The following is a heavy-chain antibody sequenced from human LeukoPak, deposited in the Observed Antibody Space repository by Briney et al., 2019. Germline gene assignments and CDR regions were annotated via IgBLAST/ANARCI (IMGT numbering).Heavy chain of an antibody. V-gene: IGHV1-2*02. Sequence: ASVKVSCKASGYIFTSYGISWVRQAPGQGLEWMGWINPNSGGTNYAQKFQGRVTMTRDTSISTAYMELSRLRSDDTAVYYCARGGYSSGWYPFDYWGQGTLVTVSS. D-gene: IGHD6-19*01. CDR1: GYIFTSYG. J-gene: IGHJ4*02. CDR2: INPNSGGT. CDR3: ARGGYSSGWYPFDY.